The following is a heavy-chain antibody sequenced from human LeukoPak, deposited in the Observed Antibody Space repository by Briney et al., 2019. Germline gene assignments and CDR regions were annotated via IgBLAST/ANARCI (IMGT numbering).Heavy chain of an antibody. CDR1: GFTFSSYS. J-gene: IGHJ4*02. D-gene: IGHD6-6*01. V-gene: IGHV3-21*01. Sequence: PGGSLRLSCAASGFTFSSYSMNWVRQAPGKGLEWVSSISSSSSYIYYADSVKGRFTISRDNAKNSLYLHMNSLRAEDTAVYYCARESDSSSSEFDYWGQGTLVTVSS. CDR2: ISSSSSYI. CDR3: ARESDSSSSEFDY.